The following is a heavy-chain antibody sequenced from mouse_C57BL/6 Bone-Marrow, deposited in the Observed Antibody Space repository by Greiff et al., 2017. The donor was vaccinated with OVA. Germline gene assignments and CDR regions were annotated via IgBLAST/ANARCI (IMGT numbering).Heavy chain of an antibody. J-gene: IGHJ1*03. D-gene: IGHD1-1*01. CDR1: GFTFSDYY. Sequence: EVKVVESEGGLVQPGSSMKLSCTASGFTFSDYYMAWVRQVPEKGLEWVANINYDGSSTYYLDSLKSRFIISRDNAKNILYLQMSSLKSEDTATYYCARDGYSITTVVANWYFDVWGTGTTVTVSS. V-gene: IGHV5-16*01. CDR2: INYDGSST. CDR3: ARDGYSITTVVANWYFDV.